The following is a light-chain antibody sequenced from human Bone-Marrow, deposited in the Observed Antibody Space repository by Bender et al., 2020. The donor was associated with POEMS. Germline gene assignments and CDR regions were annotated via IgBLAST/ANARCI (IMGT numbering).Light chain of an antibody. V-gene: IGLV1-44*01. J-gene: IGLJ3*02. CDR2: GND. CDR3: SAWDGILNGWV. Sequence: QSVLTQPPPASATPGQRVTISCSGSSSNIGGNVVNWWQQLPGTATKLLIYGNDHPPSGVPDRFSGSKSGASASLAISGLQSEDEADYFCSAWDGILNGWVFGGGTELTVL. CDR1: SSNIGGNV.